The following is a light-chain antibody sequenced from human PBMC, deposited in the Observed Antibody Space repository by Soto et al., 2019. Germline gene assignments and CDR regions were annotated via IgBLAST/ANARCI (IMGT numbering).Light chain of an antibody. V-gene: IGKV3-20*01. CDR2: GAS. CDR1: QSVSSIY. Sequence: EIVLTQAPGTLSLSPGERATLSCRASQSVSSIYLAWYQQKPGQAPRLLIYGASSRATGIPDRFSGSGSGTDFTLTISRLEPEDFAVYYCLQYGSSPWTFGQGTKVEIK. J-gene: IGKJ1*01. CDR3: LQYGSSPWT.